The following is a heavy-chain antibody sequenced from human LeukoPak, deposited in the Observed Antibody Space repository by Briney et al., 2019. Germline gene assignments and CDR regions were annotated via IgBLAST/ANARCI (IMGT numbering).Heavy chain of an antibody. J-gene: IGHJ4*02. V-gene: IGHV3-73*01. CDR3: TSSPYYDSSGYYRDLDY. D-gene: IGHD3-22*01. Sequence: GGSLRLSCAASGFTFSGSAMHWVRQASGKGLEWVGRIRSKANSYATAYAASVKGRFTISRDDSKNTAYLQMNSLKTEDTAVYYCTSSPYYDSSGYYRDLDYWGQGTLVTVSS. CDR1: GFTFSGSA. CDR2: IRSKANSYAT.